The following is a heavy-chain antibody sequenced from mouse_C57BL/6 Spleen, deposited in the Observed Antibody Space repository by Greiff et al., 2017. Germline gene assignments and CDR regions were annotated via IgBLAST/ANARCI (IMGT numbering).Heavy chain of an antibody. Sequence: QVQLQQSGAELMKPGASVKLSCKATGYTFTGYWIEWVKQRPGHGLEWIGEILPGRGSTNYNEKFKGKATFTADTSSNTAYMHLSSRTTGDSAIYYCARTGAPIYYGKEDAMGDGGQGTSVTVSS. CDR2: ILPGRGST. J-gene: IGHJ4*01. CDR1: GYTFTGYW. V-gene: IGHV1-9*01. CDR3: ARTGAPIYYGKEDAMGD. D-gene: IGHD2-1*01.